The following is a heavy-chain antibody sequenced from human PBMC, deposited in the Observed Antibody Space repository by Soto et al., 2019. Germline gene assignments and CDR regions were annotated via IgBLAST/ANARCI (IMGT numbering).Heavy chain of an antibody. CDR1: GDSVISVNC. V-gene: IGHV4-4*02. CDR2: IYHSGTT. CDR3: ARLSGFFTISPFDT. J-gene: IGHJ5*02. D-gene: IGHD2-8*01. Sequence: SETLSLTCGVSGDSVISVNCLRLVRQAPRNTREWIGVIYHSGTTNYNPSLTRRVTMSCDKSTNHFSRNFTSVSVSHSTQDYFARLSGFFTISPFDTWGQGTLVKVST.